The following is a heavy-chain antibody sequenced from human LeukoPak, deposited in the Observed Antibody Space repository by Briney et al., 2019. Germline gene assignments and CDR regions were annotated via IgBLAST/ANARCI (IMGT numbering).Heavy chain of an antibody. Sequence: GGSLRLSCVGSGFSFSPCWMHWVRQDPVKGLVWVARISSDGSDTKYADSVKGRFTISRDNAKNTLYLQMNSLRAEDTALYYCARDQTELGPTTVDHWGQGTQVTVSS. V-gene: IGHV3-74*03. D-gene: IGHD1-14*01. J-gene: IGHJ4*02. CDR2: ISSDGSDT. CDR3: ARDQTELGPTTVDH. CDR1: GFSFSPCW.